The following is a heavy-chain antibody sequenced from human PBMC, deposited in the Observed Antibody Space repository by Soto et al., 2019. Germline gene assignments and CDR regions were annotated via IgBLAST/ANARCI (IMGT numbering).Heavy chain of an antibody. CDR1: GITFSSFG. Sequence: QVQLVESGGGVVQPGRSLRLSCAASGITFSSFGMHWVRQAPGKGLEWVAAIWYAGSNKYYTDSVKGRFTISRDNSKNTLYLQMNSLRAEDTAVYYCARDRGYCSGSSCYGFLDYWGQGTLVTVSS. CDR2: IWYAGSNK. CDR3: ARDRGYCSGSSCYGFLDY. J-gene: IGHJ4*02. D-gene: IGHD2-15*01. V-gene: IGHV3-33*01.